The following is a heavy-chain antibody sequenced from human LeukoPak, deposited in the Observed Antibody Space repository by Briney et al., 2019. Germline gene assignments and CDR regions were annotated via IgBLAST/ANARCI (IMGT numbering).Heavy chain of an antibody. V-gene: IGHV3-7*01. Sequence: GRSLRLSCAASGFTFSTYGMHWVRQAPGKGLEWVANISQGGSAKNYVDSVRGRFTISRDDAKTSLFLQMNSLRAEDTGVYYCGRGDGYLVDLWGQGTLVTVST. J-gene: IGHJ5*02. D-gene: IGHD5-24*01. CDR2: ISQGGSAK. CDR3: GRGDGYLVDL. CDR1: GFTFSTYG.